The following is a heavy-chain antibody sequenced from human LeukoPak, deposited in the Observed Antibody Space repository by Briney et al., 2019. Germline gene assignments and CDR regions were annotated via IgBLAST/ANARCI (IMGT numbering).Heavy chain of an antibody. CDR3: AKDLHYGSADY. CDR2: INPDGSNT. CDR1: GFTFSNYW. Sequence: GGSLRLSCAASGFTFSNYWRHWVRQDPGKGLVWVSYINPDGSNTNYADSVKGRFTISRDNAKNALYLQMNSLRAEDTAVYYCAKDLHYGSADYWGQGTLVTVSS. J-gene: IGHJ4*02. V-gene: IGHV3-74*01. D-gene: IGHD3-10*01.